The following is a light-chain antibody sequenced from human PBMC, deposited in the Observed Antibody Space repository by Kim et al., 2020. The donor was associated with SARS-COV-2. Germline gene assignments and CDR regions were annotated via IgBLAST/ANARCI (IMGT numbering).Light chain of an antibody. Sequence: KTVTISSPRRGGRIASNSVQWSRQRPGSAPTPVIYANKHRPSGVPTRFSGSIDSSANTASLPVSGLNTEDEADYYCQSYDRDNHVFGGGTQLTVL. CDR1: GGRIASNS. J-gene: IGLJ3*02. CDR2: ANK. CDR3: QSYDRDNHV. V-gene: IGLV6-57*03.